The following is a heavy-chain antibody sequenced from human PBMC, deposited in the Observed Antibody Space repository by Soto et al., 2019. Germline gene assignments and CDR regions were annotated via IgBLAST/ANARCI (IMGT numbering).Heavy chain of an antibody. J-gene: IGHJ4*02. CDR1: GFTFTSYS. Sequence: EVQLLESGGGLVQPGGSLRLSCAASGFTFTSYSMNWVRQAPGKGLEWVSTISGGDTTFYADSVKGRFTISRDESKNTLYLEMNSLRVDETAVYFCAKRDSGSGTSPPLIGSWGQGTLVTVSS. CDR2: ISGGDTT. D-gene: IGHD3-10*01. V-gene: IGHV3-23*01. CDR3: AKRDSGSGTSPPLIGS.